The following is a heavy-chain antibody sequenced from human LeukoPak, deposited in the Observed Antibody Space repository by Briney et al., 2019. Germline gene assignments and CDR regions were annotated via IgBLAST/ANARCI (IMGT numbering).Heavy chain of an antibody. D-gene: IGHD5-12*01. J-gene: IGHJ5*02. CDR1: GYSFIAYY. CDR3: ARESYSGYVRWFDP. Sequence: ASVKVSCKASGYSFIAYYIHWVRQAPGQGLEWMGWINPNTGGTHFEQKFQGRVTMTRDTSISTAYMELTRLTSDDTAVYYCARESYSGYVRWFDPWGQGTLVTVSS. V-gene: IGHV1-2*02. CDR2: INPNTGGT.